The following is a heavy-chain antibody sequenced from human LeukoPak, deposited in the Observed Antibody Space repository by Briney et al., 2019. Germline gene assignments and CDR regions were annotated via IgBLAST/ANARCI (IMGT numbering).Heavy chain of an antibody. V-gene: IGHV3-11*04. CDR2: ISSGGDSI. CDR1: GITFSDHY. CDR3: ASGSYGSGFYYFYYMDV. D-gene: IGHD3-10*01. J-gene: IGHJ6*03. Sequence: GALILSCAASGITFSDHYMSWIRQAPGKGLEGLSYISSGGDSIYYADSVKGRFTISRDNAKNSVSLQMNSLRAEDTAVYYCASGSYGSGFYYFYYMDVWGKGTTVTISS.